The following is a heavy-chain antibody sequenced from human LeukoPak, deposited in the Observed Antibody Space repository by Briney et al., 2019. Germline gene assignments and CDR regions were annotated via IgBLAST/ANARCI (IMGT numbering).Heavy chain of an antibody. D-gene: IGHD2-15*01. J-gene: IGHJ4*02. CDR1: GFTFSDYY. V-gene: IGHV3-53*01. CDR3: ARVSLYCSGGSCYVAYYFDY. Sequence: PGGSLRLSCAASGFTFSDYYMSWVRQAPGKGLEWVSVIYSGGSTYYADSVKGRFTISRDNSKNTLYLQMNSLRAEDTAVYYCARVSLYCSGGSCYVAYYFDYWGQGTLVTVSS. CDR2: IYSGGST.